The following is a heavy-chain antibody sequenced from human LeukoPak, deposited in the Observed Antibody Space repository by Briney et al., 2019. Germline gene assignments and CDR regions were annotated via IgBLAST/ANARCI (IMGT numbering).Heavy chain of an antibody. D-gene: IGHD3-22*01. CDR3: ARHKSSGSYPLDY. CDR2: IYFSGST. V-gene: IGHV4-59*08. Sequence: SATLSLTCTVSGGSISTYFWSWIRQPPGKGLEWIGHIYFSGSTNYNPSLESRVTISVDTSKNQFSLTLSSVTAADTAVYYCARHKSSGSYPLDYWGQGILVTVSS. CDR1: GGSISTYF. J-gene: IGHJ4*02.